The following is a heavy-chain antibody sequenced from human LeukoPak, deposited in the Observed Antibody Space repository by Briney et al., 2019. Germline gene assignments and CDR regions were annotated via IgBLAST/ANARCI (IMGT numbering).Heavy chain of an antibody. J-gene: IGHJ4*02. D-gene: IGHD3-3*01. CDR1: GFTFSNYW. Sequence: AGRSLRLSCAASGFTFSNYWMYWVRHAREKGLVWVSQIKSDGNITNYADSVKGRFTISRDNAKNTLFLQMNSLRAEDTAVYYCGRSGDFWSGSGVAYWGQGTLVTV. V-gene: IGHV3-74*01. CDR3: GRSGDFWSGSGVAY. CDR2: IKSDGNIT.